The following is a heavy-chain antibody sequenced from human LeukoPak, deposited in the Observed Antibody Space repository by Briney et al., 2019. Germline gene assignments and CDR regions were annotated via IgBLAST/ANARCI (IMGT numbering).Heavy chain of an antibody. Sequence: ASVKVSCKASGYTFTSYYMHWVRQAPGQGLEWMGIINPSGGGTSYAQKFQGRVTMTRDTSTSTVYMELSSLRSEDTAVYYCARDWGHYYDSSGYYPDYWGQGTLVTVSS. CDR1: GYTFTSYY. J-gene: IGHJ4*02. CDR3: ARDWGHYYDSSGYYPDY. V-gene: IGHV1-46*01. D-gene: IGHD3-22*01. CDR2: INPSGGGT.